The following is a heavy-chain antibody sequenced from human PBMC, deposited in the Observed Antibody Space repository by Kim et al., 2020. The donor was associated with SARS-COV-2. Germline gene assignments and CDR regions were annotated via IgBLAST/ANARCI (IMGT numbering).Heavy chain of an antibody. CDR2: IWNAGSNK. CDR3: AKDSGSGSYLDY. J-gene: IGHJ4*02. V-gene: IGHV3-33*06. CDR1: GFTFSSYG. D-gene: IGHD3-10*01. Sequence: GGSLRLSCAASGFTFSSYGMHWVRQAPGKGLEWVAAIWNAGSNKYYADSVKGRFTISRDNSKNTLYLQMNSLRAEDTAVYFCAKDSGSGSYLDYWGQGTL.